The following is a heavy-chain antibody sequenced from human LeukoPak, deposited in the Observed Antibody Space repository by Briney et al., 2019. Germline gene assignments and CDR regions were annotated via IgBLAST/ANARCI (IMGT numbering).Heavy chain of an antibody. CDR2: IYHSGST. J-gene: IGHJ3*02. CDR3: ARYCSGGNCKGAFDI. D-gene: IGHD2-15*01. Sequence: PSETLSPTCTVSGGSIRSGDYYWSWIRQRPGEGLEWFGYIYHSGSTYYNPSLKSQFTISVDTSKNQFSLKLSSVTAADTAVYYCARYCSGGNCKGAFDIWGQGTMVTVSS. CDR1: GGSIRSGDYY. V-gene: IGHV4-31*01.